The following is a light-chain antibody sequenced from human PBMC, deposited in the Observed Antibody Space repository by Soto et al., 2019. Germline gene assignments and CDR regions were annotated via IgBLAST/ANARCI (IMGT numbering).Light chain of an antibody. CDR1: SGHSSYA. CDR3: QTWNTCFSVV. CDR2: LNSDGSH. Sequence: QSVLTQSPSASASLGASVKLTCTLSSGHSSYAIAWHQQQPETGPRYLMKLNSDGSHNKGDEIPDRFSGSSSGAERYLTISSLQSEDEADYYCQTWNTCFSVVFGGGTKVTVL. V-gene: IGLV4-69*01. J-gene: IGLJ2*01.